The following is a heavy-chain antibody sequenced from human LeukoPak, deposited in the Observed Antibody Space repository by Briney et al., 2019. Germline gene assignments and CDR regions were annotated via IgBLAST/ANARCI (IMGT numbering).Heavy chain of an antibody. Sequence: GGSLRLSCAASGFTFSSYGMHWVRQAPGKGLEWVAVIWYDGSNKYCADSVKGRFTISRDNSKNTLYLQMNSLRAEDTAVYYCARDRRFGELFHFDYWGQGTLVTVSS. CDR3: ARDRRFGELFHFDY. CDR2: IWYDGSNK. CDR1: GFTFSSYG. V-gene: IGHV3-33*01. J-gene: IGHJ4*02. D-gene: IGHD3-10*01.